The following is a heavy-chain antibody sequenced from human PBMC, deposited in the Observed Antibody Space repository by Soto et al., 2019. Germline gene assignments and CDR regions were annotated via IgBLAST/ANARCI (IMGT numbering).Heavy chain of an antibody. V-gene: IGHV3-23*01. CDR3: AKDSRDYYDSSGYYYGPFDY. Sequence: GGSLRLSCAASGFTFSSYAMSWVRQAPGKGLEWVSAISGSGGSTYYADSVKGRFTISRDNSKNTLYLQMNSLRAEDTAVYYCAKDSRDYYDSSGYYYGPFDYWGQGTLVTVSS. J-gene: IGHJ4*02. D-gene: IGHD3-22*01. CDR1: GFTFSSYA. CDR2: ISGSGGST.